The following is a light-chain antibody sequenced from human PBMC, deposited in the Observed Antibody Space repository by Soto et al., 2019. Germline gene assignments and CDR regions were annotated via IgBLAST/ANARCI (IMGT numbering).Light chain of an antibody. Sequence: DIVMTQSPLSLPVTPGEPASISCRSSQSLLHSNGYNYLDWYLQTPGQSPQLLTYVGSNRASGVPDRLRGSGSGTDFTLRISRVEAGDVEVYYCMQAGQSPQTFGHGTKVEI. CDR3: MQAGQSPQT. CDR2: VGS. V-gene: IGKV2-28*01. CDR1: QSLLHSNGYNY. J-gene: IGKJ1*01.